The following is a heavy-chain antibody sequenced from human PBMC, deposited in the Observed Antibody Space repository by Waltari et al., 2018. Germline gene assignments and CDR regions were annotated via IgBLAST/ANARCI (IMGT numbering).Heavy chain of an antibody. J-gene: IGHJ5*02. CDR1: GGSISSSSYY. Sequence: QLQLQESGPGLVKPSETLSLTCTVSGGSISSSSYYWGWIRQPPGKGLEWIGSIYYSGTTEHNPSLRSRVTISVDTSKNQFSLKLSSVTAADTAVYYCAIGWDPTGWFDPWGQGTLVTVSS. CDR2: IYYSGTT. V-gene: IGHV4-39*01. CDR3: AIGWDPTGWFDP. D-gene: IGHD1-26*01.